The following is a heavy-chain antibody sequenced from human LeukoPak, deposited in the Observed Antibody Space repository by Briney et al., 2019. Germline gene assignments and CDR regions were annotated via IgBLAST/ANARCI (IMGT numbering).Heavy chain of an antibody. CDR2: IYYSGST. CDR1: GGSISSSSYY. J-gene: IGHJ3*02. Sequence: SETLSLTCTVSGGSISSSSYYWGWIRQPSGKGLEWIGSIYYSGSTYYNPSLKSRVTISVDTSKNQFSLKLSSVTAADTAVYYCARDSVVVVAATGAFDIWGQGTMVTVSS. D-gene: IGHD2-15*01. V-gene: IGHV4-39*07. CDR3: ARDSVVVVAATGAFDI.